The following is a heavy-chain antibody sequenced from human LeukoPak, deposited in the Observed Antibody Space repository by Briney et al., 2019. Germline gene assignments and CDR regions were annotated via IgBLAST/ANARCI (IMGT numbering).Heavy chain of an antibody. CDR3: ARIPTYYDSDGYYDNLFDY. J-gene: IGHJ4*02. D-gene: IGHD3-22*01. Sequence: RGESLKISCKGSGNTFTNYWIGWVRQMPGKGLEWMGIIYPGDSDTRYSPSFQGQVTISADKSISTAYLQWSSLKASDTAMYYCARIPTYYDSDGYYDNLFDYWDQGTLVTVSS. CDR2: IYPGDSDT. V-gene: IGHV5-51*01. CDR1: GNTFTNYW.